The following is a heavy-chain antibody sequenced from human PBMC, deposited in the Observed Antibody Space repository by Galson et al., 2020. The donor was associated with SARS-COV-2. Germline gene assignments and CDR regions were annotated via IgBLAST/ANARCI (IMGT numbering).Heavy chain of an antibody. CDR2: IDWDDDK. CDR1: GFSLSTSGMC. CDR3: ARIRPKVGGTTYWYVDL. V-gene: IGHV2-70*17. D-gene: IGHD1-26*01. J-gene: IGHJ2*01. Sequence: ESGPTLVKPTQTLTLTCTFSGFSLSTSGMCVSWIRQSPGKALEWLARIDWDDDKFYSTSLKTRLTISKDTSKNQVVLTMTNMDPVDTATYYCARIRPKVGGTTYWYVDLWGRGTLVTVSS.